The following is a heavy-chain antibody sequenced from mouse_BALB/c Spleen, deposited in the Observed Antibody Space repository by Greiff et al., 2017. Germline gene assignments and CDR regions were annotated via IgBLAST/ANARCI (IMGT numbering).Heavy chain of an antibody. Sequence: VQRVESGPGLVAPSQSLSITCTVSGFSLTGYGVNWVRQPPGKGLEWLGMIWGDGSTDYNSALKSRLSISKDNSKSQVFLKMNSLQTDDTARYYCARDYYYGSSYGAMDYWGQGTSVTVSS. CDR3: ARDYYYGSSYGAMDY. V-gene: IGHV2-6-7*01. CDR1: GFSLTGYG. J-gene: IGHJ4*01. CDR2: IWGDGST. D-gene: IGHD1-1*01.